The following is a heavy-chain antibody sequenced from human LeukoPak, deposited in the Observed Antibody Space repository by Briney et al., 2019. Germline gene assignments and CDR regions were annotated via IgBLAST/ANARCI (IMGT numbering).Heavy chain of an antibody. CDR3: ARGGVYYWNPRY. CDR2: LYTDGTT. V-gene: IGHV3-53*01. CDR1: GFSVSSNY. D-gene: IGHD1-20*01. J-gene: IGHJ4*02. Sequence: GGSLRLSCVASGFSVSSNYMSWVRRAPGKGLEWVSLLYTDGTTYYASSVEGRFTTSRDDSRNTIYLHMNSLGADDTAVYYCARGGVYYWNPRYWGQGTLVTVSS.